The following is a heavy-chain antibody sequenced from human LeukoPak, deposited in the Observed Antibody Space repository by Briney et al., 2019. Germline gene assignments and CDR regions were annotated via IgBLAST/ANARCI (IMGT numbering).Heavy chain of an antibody. V-gene: IGHV1-69*13. CDR2: IIPIFGTA. Sequence: SVKVSCKASGGTFSSYAVSWVRQAPGQGLEWMGGIIPIFGTANYAQKFQGRVTITADESTSTAYMELSSLRSEDTAVYYCARGGDFWSGYYPRTYFDYWGQGTLVTVSS. D-gene: IGHD3-3*01. CDR3: ARGGDFWSGYYPRTYFDY. CDR1: GGTFSSYA. J-gene: IGHJ4*02.